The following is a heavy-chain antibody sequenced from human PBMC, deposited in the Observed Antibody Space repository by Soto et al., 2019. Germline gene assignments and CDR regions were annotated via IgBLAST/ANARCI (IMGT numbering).Heavy chain of an antibody. V-gene: IGHV3-23*01. CDR1: GFTFSSYA. Sequence: GESLKISCAASGFTFSSYAMSWVRQAPGKGLEWVSAISGSGGSTYYADSVKGRFTISRDNSKNTLYLQMNSLRAEDTAVYYCAKDRGYYDSSGYYLPPQFFDYWGQGTLVTVSS. CDR2: ISGSGGST. CDR3: AKDRGYYDSSGYYLPPQFFDY. J-gene: IGHJ4*02. D-gene: IGHD3-22*01.